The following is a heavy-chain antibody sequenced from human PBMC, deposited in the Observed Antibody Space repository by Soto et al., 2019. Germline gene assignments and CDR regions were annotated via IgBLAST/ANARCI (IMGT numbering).Heavy chain of an antibody. Sequence: QVQLVQSGAEVKKPGASVNVSCKASGSTFTVYYMHWVRQAPGQRLEWMGWINPKSGGTMYPQKFHGRGTMTWDTSISTAYMALTRLRSDDTAVYYCARDLAKGGGSAGFDYWGQGTLVTVSS. CDR1: GSTFTVYY. V-gene: IGHV1-2*02. J-gene: IGHJ4*02. D-gene: IGHD1-26*01. CDR3: ARDLAKGGGSAGFDY. CDR2: INPKSGGT.